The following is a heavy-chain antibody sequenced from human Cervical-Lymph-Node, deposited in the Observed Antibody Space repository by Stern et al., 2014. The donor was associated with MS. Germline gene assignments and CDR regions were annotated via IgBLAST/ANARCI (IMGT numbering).Heavy chain of an antibody. Sequence: MQLVESGPGLVKPSQTLSLTCTVSGASISPVGYYWSWIRQHPGKGLEWIAYISYIGSTYYNPSVKSRVSISADTSKNQFSLNLTSVTAADTALYYCARSDRLWGSFDYWGQGTLVAVSS. CDR2: ISYIGST. V-gene: IGHV4-31*03. D-gene: IGHD3-16*01. CDR1: GASISPVGYY. J-gene: IGHJ4*02. CDR3: ARSDRLWGSFDY.